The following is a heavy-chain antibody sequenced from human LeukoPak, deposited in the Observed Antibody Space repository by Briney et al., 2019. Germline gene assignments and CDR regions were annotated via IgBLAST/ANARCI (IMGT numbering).Heavy chain of an antibody. CDR1: GFTFSDYY. CDR2: INHSGST. Sequence: GALRLSCAASGFTFSDYYMSWIRQAPGKGLEWIGEINHSGSTNYNPSLKSRVTISVDTSKNQFSLKLNSVTAADTAVYYCARHRSKWLQSSFDYWGQGTLVTVSS. V-gene: IGHV4-34*01. CDR3: ARHRSKWLQSSFDY. D-gene: IGHD5-24*01. J-gene: IGHJ4*02.